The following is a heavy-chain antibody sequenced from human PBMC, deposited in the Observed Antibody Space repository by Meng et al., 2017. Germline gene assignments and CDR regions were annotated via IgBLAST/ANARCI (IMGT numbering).Heavy chain of an antibody. CDR1: GFTFSSYA. CDR3: AKGYYDYVWGGYVDY. V-gene: IGHV3-30*04. J-gene: IGHJ4*02. Sequence: GGSLRLSCAASGFTFSSYAMHWVRQAPGKGLEWVAVISYDGSNKYYADSVKGRFTISRDNSKNTLYLRMDSLGAEDTAVYYCAKGYYDYVWGGYVDYWGQGTLVTVSS. CDR2: ISYDGSNK. D-gene: IGHD3-16*01.